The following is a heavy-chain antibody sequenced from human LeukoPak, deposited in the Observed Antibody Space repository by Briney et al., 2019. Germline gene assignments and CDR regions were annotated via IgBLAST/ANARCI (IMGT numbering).Heavy chain of an antibody. J-gene: IGHJ3*02. Sequence: ASVKVSCKASGYTFTGYYMHWVRQAPGQGVEWRGWINPNRGGTNYAQKCQGRVTMTRETSISTAYMEMSRGRSEDTAVYYCARQLSRYSYGHDAFDIWGQGTMVTVSS. CDR1: GYTFTGYY. D-gene: IGHD5-18*01. CDR3: ARQLSRYSYGHDAFDI. V-gene: IGHV1-2*02. CDR2: INPNRGGT.